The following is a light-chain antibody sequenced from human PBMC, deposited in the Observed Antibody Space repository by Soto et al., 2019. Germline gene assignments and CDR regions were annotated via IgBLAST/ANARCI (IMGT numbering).Light chain of an antibody. V-gene: IGKV1-5*01. CDR3: QQYETSSWT. Sequence: IQMTQSPSTLSASVGDRVIITCGARQSISYYLAWYQQKPGKAPKLLIYDASNLESGVPSTFSGSGSGTEFTLTISSLQPADFATYYCQQYETSSWTFGQGTKVDIK. CDR1: QSISYY. CDR2: DAS. J-gene: IGKJ1*01.